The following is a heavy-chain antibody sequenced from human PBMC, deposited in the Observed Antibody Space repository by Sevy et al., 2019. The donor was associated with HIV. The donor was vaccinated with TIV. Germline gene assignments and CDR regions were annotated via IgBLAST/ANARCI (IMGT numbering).Heavy chain of an antibody. V-gene: IGHV5-51*01. CDR1: GYIFAHYW. CDR3: ATTLTTYPYFFQF. CDR2: VYPGDSDT. J-gene: IGHJ4*02. Sequence: GESLKISCTASGYIFAHYWIGWVRHMPGKGLESVGMVYPGDSDTRYSPSFEGHVAISADKSTNTAYLQTSVLKASDTAIYYCATTLTTYPYFFQFWGQGTPVTVSS. D-gene: IGHD4-17*01.